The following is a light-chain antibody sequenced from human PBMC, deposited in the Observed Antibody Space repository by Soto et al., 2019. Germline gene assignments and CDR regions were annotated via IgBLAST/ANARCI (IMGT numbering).Light chain of an antibody. V-gene: IGKV1-5*01. CDR3: QQYHSYPLT. Sequence: DIQMTQSPSTLSASVGDRVTITCRASQSISSWLAWYQQKPGKAPKFLIYDASSLESGVPSRFSGSGSGTEFTLTLCSLQPDDFANYYYQQYHSYPLTFGGGTKVEIK. J-gene: IGKJ4*01. CDR1: QSISSW. CDR2: DAS.